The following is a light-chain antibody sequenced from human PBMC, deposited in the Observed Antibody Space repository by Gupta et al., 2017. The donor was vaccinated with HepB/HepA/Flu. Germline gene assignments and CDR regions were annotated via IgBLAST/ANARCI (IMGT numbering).Light chain of an antibody. CDR2: LGS. V-gene: IGKV2-28*01. J-gene: IGKJ2*01. Sequence: DIVMTQSPLSLPVTPGEPASIPCRSSQSLLHSNGYNYLDWYLQKPGQSPQLLIYLGSNRASGVPDRFSGSGSGTDFTLKISRVEAEDVGVYYCMQALQTPSYTFGQGTKLEIK. CDR3: MQALQTPSYT. CDR1: QSLLHSNGYNY.